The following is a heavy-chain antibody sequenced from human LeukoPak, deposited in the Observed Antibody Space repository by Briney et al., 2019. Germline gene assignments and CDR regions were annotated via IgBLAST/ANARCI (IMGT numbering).Heavy chain of an antibody. V-gene: IGHV3-30-3*01. J-gene: IGHJ4*02. CDR1: GFTFSSYA. D-gene: IGHD3-10*01. Sequence: GRSLRLSCAASGFTFSSYAMHWVRQAPGRGLEWVAVISYDGSNKYYADSVKGRFTISRDNSKNTLYLQMNSLRAEDTAVYYCARDPTLWLGTFDYWGQGTLVTVSS. CDR3: ARDPTLWLGTFDY. CDR2: ISYDGSNK.